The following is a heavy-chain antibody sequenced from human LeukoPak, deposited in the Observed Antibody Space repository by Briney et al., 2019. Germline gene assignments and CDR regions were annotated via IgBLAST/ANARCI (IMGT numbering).Heavy chain of an antibody. J-gene: IGHJ4*01. D-gene: IGHD1-26*01. Sequence: SETLSLTCTVSGGSISSSSYYWGWIRQPPGKGLEWIGSIYYSGIPYYNPSLKSRVPISVAPYKNQMSRKLSSVTAADTALYYCARHDHIVGAAVHNRGHGTPVTVSS. CDR2: IYYSGIP. CDR1: GGSISSSSYY. V-gene: IGHV4-39*01. CDR3: ARHDHIVGAAVHN.